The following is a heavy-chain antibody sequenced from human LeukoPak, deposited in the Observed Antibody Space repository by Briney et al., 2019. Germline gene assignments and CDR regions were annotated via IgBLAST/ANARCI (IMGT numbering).Heavy chain of an antibody. CDR2: IYYSGST. D-gene: IGHD3-22*01. CDR1: GGSISSGSYY. V-gene: IGHV4-61*05. J-gene: IGHJ4*02. Sequence: SETLSLTCTVSGGSISSGSYYWDWIRQPPGKGLEWIGYIYYSGSTNYNPSLKSRVTISVDTSKNQFSLKLSSVTAADTAVYYCARHISNYYDSSGYYYVPYFFDYWGQGTLVTVSS. CDR3: ARHISNYYDSSGYYYVPYFFDY.